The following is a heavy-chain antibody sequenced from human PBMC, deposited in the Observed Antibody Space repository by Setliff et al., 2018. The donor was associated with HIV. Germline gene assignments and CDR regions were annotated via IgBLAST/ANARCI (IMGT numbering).Heavy chain of an antibody. CDR2: IYYSGPT. Sequence: SETLSLTCTVSGSLTSYYWSWIRQSPGKGLEWIGYIYYSGPTNYNPSLKSRVTISVDASRNQFYLQLSSVTAADTAVYYCARLHYDSRGYYHPYWGQGALVTVSS. V-gene: IGHV4-59*01. D-gene: IGHD3-22*01. CDR1: GSLTSYY. J-gene: IGHJ4*02. CDR3: ARLHYDSRGYYHPY.